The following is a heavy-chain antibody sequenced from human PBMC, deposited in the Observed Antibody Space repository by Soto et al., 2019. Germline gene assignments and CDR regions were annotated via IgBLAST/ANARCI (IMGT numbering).Heavy chain of an antibody. CDR1: GFTFSSYS. V-gene: IGHV3-30-3*01. CDR2: ISYDGSNK. J-gene: IGHJ6*02. Sequence: PAGSLTLSCAASGFTFSSYSMHWVRQAPGKGLEWVAVISYDGSNKYYADSERGGFTISKDNTKNTLHLQMNSPRAEATADYYGARGGGYCSSTRCYRGYCYYGMDVWGQGTTVTVSS. CDR3: ARGGGYCSSTRCYRGYCYYGMDV. D-gene: IGHD2-2*01.